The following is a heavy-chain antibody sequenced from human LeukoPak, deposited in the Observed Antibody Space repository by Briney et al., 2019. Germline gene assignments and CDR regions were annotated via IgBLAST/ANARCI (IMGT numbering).Heavy chain of an antibody. Sequence: GGSLRLSCAASGFTFSSYGMHWVRQAPGKGLEWVAVIWYDGSNKYYANSVKGRFTISRDNSKNTLYLQMNSLRAEDTAVYYCARGRGVGAITFDYWGQGTLVTVSS. CDR1: GFTFSSYG. CDR2: IWYDGSNK. V-gene: IGHV3-33*01. CDR3: ARGRGVGAITFDY. J-gene: IGHJ4*02. D-gene: IGHD1-26*01.